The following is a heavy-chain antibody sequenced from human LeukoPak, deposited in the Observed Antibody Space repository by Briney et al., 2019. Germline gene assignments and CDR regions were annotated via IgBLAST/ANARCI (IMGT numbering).Heavy chain of an antibody. Sequence: GGSLRLSCAASGFTFSNYWMIWVRQAPGKGVEWVGNIKQDGSEKRYADSVRGRFTISRDNAQTSLYLQMNSLRAEDTAVYYCARASNPWLQLNWGQGTLVTVSS. J-gene: IGHJ4*02. V-gene: IGHV3-7*05. D-gene: IGHD5-24*01. CDR3: ARASNPWLQLN. CDR2: IKQDGSEK. CDR1: GFTFSNYW.